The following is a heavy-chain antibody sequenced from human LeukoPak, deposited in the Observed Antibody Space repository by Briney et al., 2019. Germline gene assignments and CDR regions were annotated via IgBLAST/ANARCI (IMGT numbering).Heavy chain of an antibody. CDR1: GGSISSGGYS. D-gene: IGHD3-10*01. CDR3: ARGPSGDSYHYYYGMDV. CDR2: IYHSGST. J-gene: IGHJ6*02. V-gene: IGHV4-30-2*01. Sequence: PSQTLSLTCAVSGGSISSGGYSWSWIRQPPGKGLEWIGYIYHSGSTYYNPSLKSRVTISVDRSKNQFSLKLSSVTAADTAVYYCARGPSGDSYHYYYGMDVWGQGTTVTVSS.